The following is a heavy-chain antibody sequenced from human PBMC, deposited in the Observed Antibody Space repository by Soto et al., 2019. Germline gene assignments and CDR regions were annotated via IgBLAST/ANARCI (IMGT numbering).Heavy chain of an antibody. Sequence: GEALKISCKGSGYSFTSYWISWGRQMPGKVLEWMGRIDPSDSYTNYSPSFQGHVTISADKSISTAYLQWSSLKASDTAMYYCGLAYYYYGMDVWGQGXTVTVYS. V-gene: IGHV5-10-1*01. J-gene: IGHJ6*02. CDR3: GLAYYYYGMDV. CDR1: GYSFTSYW. CDR2: IDPSDSYT.